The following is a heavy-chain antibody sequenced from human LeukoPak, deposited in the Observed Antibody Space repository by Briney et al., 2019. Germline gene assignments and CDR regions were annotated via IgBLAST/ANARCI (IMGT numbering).Heavy chain of an antibody. CDR2: INHSGST. Sequence: SETLSLTCAVYGGSFSGYYWSWIRQPPGKGLEWIGEINHSGSTNYNPSLKSRVTISVDTSKNQFSLKLSSVTAADTAVYYCARSPYYYDSSGYYLSPFDYWGQGTLVTVSS. V-gene: IGHV4-34*01. D-gene: IGHD3-22*01. CDR3: ARSPYYYDSSGYYLSPFDY. CDR1: GGSFSGYY. J-gene: IGHJ4*02.